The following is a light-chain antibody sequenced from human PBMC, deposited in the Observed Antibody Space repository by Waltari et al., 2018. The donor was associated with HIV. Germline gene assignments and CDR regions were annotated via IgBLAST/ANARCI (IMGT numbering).Light chain of an antibody. V-gene: IGLV3-19*01. CDR3: NSRDSSGNHWV. J-gene: IGLJ3*02. CDR2: DKN. CDR1: SLRSYY. Sequence: SSELTQDPAVSVALGQTVRITCQGDSLRSYYASWYQQKPGQAPVLVIYDKNNRPSGIPDRFSVSSSGNTASLTITGAQAEDEADYYCNSRDSSGNHWVFGGGTKLTVL.